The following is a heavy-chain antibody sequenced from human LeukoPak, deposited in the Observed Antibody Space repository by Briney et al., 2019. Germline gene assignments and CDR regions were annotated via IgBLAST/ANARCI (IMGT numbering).Heavy chain of an antibody. CDR1: GFTFSSYG. CDR3: AILSYTPTPFDY. J-gene: IGHJ4*02. Sequence: GGSLRLSCAASGFTFSSYGMHWVRQAPGKGLEWVALISYDGINKNYADSVKGRFTISRDNSKNTLYLQMNSLRAEDTAVYHCAILSYTPTPFDYWGQGTLVTVSS. V-gene: IGHV3-30*03. CDR2: ISYDGINK. D-gene: IGHD1-1*01.